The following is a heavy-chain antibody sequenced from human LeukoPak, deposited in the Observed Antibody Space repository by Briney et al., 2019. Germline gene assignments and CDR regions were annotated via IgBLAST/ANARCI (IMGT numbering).Heavy chain of an antibody. Sequence: GASVKVSCKASGYTFTGYYMHWVRQAPGQGLEWMGWINPNSGGTNYAQKFQGRVTMTRDTSISTAYMELSRLRSDDTAVYYCARHDFWSGYRAFDIWGQGTMVTVSS. CDR1: GYTFTGYY. D-gene: IGHD3-3*01. CDR2: INPNSGGT. J-gene: IGHJ3*02. V-gene: IGHV1-2*02. CDR3: ARHDFWSGYRAFDI.